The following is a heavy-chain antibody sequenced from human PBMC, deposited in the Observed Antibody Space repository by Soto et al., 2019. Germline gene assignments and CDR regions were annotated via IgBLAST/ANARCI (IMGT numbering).Heavy chain of an antibody. Sequence: SETLSLTCTVSGGSISSYYWSWIRQPPGKGLEWIGYIYYSGSTNYNPSLKSRVTISVDTSKNQFSLKLSSVTAADTAVYYCARLFRGYRDYGDYWGQGTLVTVSS. CDR1: GGSISSYY. CDR3: ARLFRGYRDYGDY. V-gene: IGHV4-59*08. CDR2: IYYSGST. D-gene: IGHD6-13*01. J-gene: IGHJ4*02.